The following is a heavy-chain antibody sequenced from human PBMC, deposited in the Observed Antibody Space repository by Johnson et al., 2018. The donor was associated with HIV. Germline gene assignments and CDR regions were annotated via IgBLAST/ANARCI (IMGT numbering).Heavy chain of an antibody. J-gene: IGHJ3*01. CDR3: AREMVTTGFRAVDL. CDR2: ISFDGSKK. V-gene: IGHV3-30*04. Sequence: QVQLVESGGGVVQPGRSLRLSCAASGFTLSSYPMHWVRQAPGKGLEWVAVISFDGSKKYYADSVKCRFTISRDNSKNILYLQMTSLRAEDTAVYFCAREMVTTGFRAVDLWGQGTMVTVSS. D-gene: IGHD1-1*01. CDR1: GFTLSSYP.